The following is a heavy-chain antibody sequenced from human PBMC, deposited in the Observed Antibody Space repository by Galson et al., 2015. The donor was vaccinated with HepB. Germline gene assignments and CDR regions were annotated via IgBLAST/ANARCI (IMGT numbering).Heavy chain of an antibody. CDR1: GFTFSSYW. J-gene: IGHJ6*02. D-gene: IGHD5-12*01. Sequence: SLRLSCAASGFTFSSYWMHWVRQAPGKGLVWVSRINSDGSSTSYADSVKGRFTISRDNAKNTLYLQMNSLRAEDTAVYYCARDYVARRDYYYGMDVWGQGTTVTVSS. V-gene: IGHV3-74*01. CDR3: ARDYVARRDYYYGMDV. CDR2: INSDGSST.